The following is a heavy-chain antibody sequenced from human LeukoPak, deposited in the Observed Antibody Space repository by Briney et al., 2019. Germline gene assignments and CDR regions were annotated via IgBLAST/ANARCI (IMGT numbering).Heavy chain of an antibody. CDR3: ARVGGDRILTGYLGY. CDR1: GYTFTSYG. CDR2: ISAYNGNT. V-gene: IGHV1-18*01. Sequence: ASVKVSCKASGYTFTSYGISWVRQAPGQGLEWMGWISAYNGNTNYAQKLQGRVTMTTDTSTSTAYIELRSLRSDDTAVYYCARVGGDRILTGYLGYWGQGTLVTVSS. D-gene: IGHD3-9*01. J-gene: IGHJ4*02.